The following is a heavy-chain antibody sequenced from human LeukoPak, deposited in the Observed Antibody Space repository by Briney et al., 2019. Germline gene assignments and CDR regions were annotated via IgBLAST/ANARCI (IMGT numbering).Heavy chain of an antibody. CDR1: GYTFSSYW. CDR3: ARASDSSGYYDY. Sequence: GGSLRLSCAGSGYTFSSYWMHWVRQAPGKGLVWVSRINSDGSSTAYADSVKGRFTISRDNAKNTLYLQMNSLRAEDTAVYYCARASDSSGYYDYWGQGTLVTVSS. V-gene: IGHV3-74*01. J-gene: IGHJ4*02. CDR2: INSDGSST. D-gene: IGHD3-22*01.